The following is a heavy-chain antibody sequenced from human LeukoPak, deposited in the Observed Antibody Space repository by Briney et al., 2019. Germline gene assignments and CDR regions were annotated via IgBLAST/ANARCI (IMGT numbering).Heavy chain of an antibody. Sequence: SETLSLTCTVSGSSISSYYWSWIRQPPGKGLEWIGYIYYSGSTNYNPSLKSRVTISVDTSKNQFSLKLSSVTAADTAVYYCARGSAGKERRWFDPWGQGTLVTVSS. J-gene: IGHJ5*02. CDR1: GSSISSYY. V-gene: IGHV4-59*01. CDR2: IYYSGST. CDR3: ARGSAGKERRWFDP. D-gene: IGHD1-1*01.